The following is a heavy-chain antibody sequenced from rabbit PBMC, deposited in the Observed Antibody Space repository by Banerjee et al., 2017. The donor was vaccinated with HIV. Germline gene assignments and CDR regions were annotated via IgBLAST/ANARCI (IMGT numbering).Heavy chain of an antibody. J-gene: IGHJ4*01. CDR2: IYADKGST. V-gene: IGHV1S7*01. CDR3: ARVYDDYGDLDL. D-gene: IGHD2-1*01. CDR1: GFDFSSYY. Sequence: QLVESGGDLVKPEGSLTLTCTASGFDFSSYYMSWVRQAPGKGLEWIGIIYADKGSTDYASWVNGRFTSSSDNAQNTVDLQMNSLTAADTATYFCARVYDDYGDLDLWGPGTLVTVS.